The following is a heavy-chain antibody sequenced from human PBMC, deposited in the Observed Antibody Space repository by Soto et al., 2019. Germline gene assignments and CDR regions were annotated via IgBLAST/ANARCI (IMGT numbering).Heavy chain of an antibody. D-gene: IGHD3-22*01. Sequence: SETLSLTCSVSRNSISNSRFYWAWIRQAPGEGLEWIGSIYHTGNAYYNPSLKSRVTISVDTSKNQFSLKLTSVTAADAALYYCARDFFDSSDYTTNWFDPWGQGTLVTVS. V-gene: IGHV4-39*01. J-gene: IGHJ5*02. CDR3: ARDFFDSSDYTTNWFDP. CDR2: IYHTGNA. CDR1: RNSISNSRFY.